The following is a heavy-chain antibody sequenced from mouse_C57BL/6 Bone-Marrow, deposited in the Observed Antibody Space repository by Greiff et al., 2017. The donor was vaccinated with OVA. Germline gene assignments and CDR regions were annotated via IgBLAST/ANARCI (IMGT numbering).Heavy chain of an antibody. CDR1: GFTFSNYW. Sequence: DVMLVESGGGLVQPGGSMKLSCVASGFTFSNYWMNWVRQSPEKGLEWVAQIRLKSDNYATHYAVSVKGRFTIARDDSKSSVYLQMNNLRAEDTGIYYCTGSNYPYWYFDVWGTGTTVTVSS. CDR2: IRLKSDNYAT. J-gene: IGHJ1*03. CDR3: TGSNYPYWYFDV. V-gene: IGHV6-3*01. D-gene: IGHD2-5*01.